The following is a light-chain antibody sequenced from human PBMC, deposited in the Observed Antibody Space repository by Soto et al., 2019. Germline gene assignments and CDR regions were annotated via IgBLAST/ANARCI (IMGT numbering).Light chain of an antibody. Sequence: DIQMTQSPSSLSASIGDRVTITCRASQSISSYLNWYQQKPGQAPKLLMYAVSTLQSGFPSRFSGSGSGTDFTLTISSLQPEDFATYFCQQRYDTPFTFGPGTKVDIK. CDR1: QSISSY. CDR2: AVS. V-gene: IGKV1-39*01. CDR3: QQRYDTPFT. J-gene: IGKJ3*01.